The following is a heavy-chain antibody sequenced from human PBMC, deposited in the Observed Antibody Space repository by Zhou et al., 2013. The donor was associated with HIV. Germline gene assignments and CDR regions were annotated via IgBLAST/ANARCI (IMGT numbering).Heavy chain of an antibody. CDR1: GYTLTELS. J-gene: IGHJ3*02. CDR2: FDPEDGET. D-gene: IGHD6-13*01. Sequence: QVQLVQSGAEVKKPGASVKVSCKVSGYTLTELSMHWVRQAPGKGLEWMGGFDPEDGETIYAQKFQGRVTMTEDTSTDTAYMELSSLRSEDTAVYYCATAQTIAAAAPGAFDIWGQGTMVTVSS. CDR3: ATAQTIAAAAPGAFDI. V-gene: IGHV1-24*01.